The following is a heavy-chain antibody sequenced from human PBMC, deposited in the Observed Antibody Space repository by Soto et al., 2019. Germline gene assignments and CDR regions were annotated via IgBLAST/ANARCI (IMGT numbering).Heavy chain of an antibody. CDR2: IYYSGST. CDR3: ARAMVVTQNWFDP. CDR1: GDSISSGDYY. D-gene: IGHD2-21*02. Sequence: SETLSLTCTVSGDSISSGDYYWSWIRQPPGKGLEWIGYIYYSGSTYYNPSLKSRVTISVDTSKNQFSLKLSSVTAADTAVYYCARAMVVTQNWFDPWGQGTLGTVSS. J-gene: IGHJ5*02. V-gene: IGHV4-30-4*01.